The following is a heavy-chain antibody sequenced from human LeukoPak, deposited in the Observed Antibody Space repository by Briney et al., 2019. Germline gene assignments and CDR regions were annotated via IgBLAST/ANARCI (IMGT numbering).Heavy chain of an antibody. V-gene: IGHV4-31*03. J-gene: IGHJ4*02. Sequence: SETLSLTCTVSGGSISSGGYYWSWIRQHPGKGLEWIGYIYYSGSTYYNPSLKSRVTISVDTSKNQFSLKLSSVTAADTAVYYCARAQARGAFSSQYYFDYWGQETLVTVSS. D-gene: IGHD1-26*01. CDR3: ARAQARGAFSSQYYFDY. CDR2: IYYSGST. CDR1: GGSISSGGYY.